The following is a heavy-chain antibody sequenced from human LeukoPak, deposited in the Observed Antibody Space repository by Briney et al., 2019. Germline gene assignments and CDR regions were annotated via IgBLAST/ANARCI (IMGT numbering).Heavy chain of an antibody. CDR3: AKAYSGYDLFPLGGLGVHYFDY. CDR2: ISGSGGST. J-gene: IGHJ4*02. D-gene: IGHD5-12*01. V-gene: IGHV3-23*01. Sequence: PGGSLRLSCTASGFTFGDYAMNWFRQAPGKGLEWVSFISGSGGSTYYADSVKGRFTISRDNSKNTLYLQMNSLRAEDTAVYYCAKAYSGYDLFPLGGLGVHYFDYWGQGTLVTVSS. CDR1: GFTFGDYA.